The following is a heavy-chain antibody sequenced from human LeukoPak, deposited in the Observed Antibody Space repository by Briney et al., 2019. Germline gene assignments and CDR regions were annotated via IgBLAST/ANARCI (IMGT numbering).Heavy chain of an antibody. CDR1: GGSISNYY. Sequence: SETLSLTCTVSGGSISNYYWSWIRQPPGKALEWIGYIYYTGTTMYNPSLKSRATISLDTSKNQFSLQLTSVTAADTALFFCARGYDIDVWGQGTTVTVSS. CDR2: IYYTGTT. J-gene: IGHJ6*02. CDR3: ARGYDIDV. V-gene: IGHV4-59*01.